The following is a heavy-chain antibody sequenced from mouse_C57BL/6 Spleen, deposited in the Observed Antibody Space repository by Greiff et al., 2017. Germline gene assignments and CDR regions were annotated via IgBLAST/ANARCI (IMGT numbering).Heavy chain of an antibody. CDR1: GYTFTSYW. J-gene: IGHJ2*01. CDR3: ARRYYGFDF. Sequence: QVQLQQPGAELVKPGASVKMSCKASGYTFTSYWITWVKQRPGQGLEWIGDIYPGSGSTNDNEKFKSKATLTVDTSSITAYMQLSSLTSVDSAVYYCARRYYGFDFWGPGTTLTVSS. D-gene: IGHD1-1*01. CDR2: IYPGSGST. V-gene: IGHV1-55*01.